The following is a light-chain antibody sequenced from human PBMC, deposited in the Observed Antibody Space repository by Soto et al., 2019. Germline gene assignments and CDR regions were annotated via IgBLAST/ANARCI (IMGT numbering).Light chain of an antibody. CDR3: QQSYSTPLT. J-gene: IGKJ4*01. CDR1: QSISSY. V-gene: IGKV1-39*01. Sequence: DIQMTQSPSSLSASVGDRVTITCRASQSISSYLNWYQQKPGKAPKLLIYAASSLAIGVPSRFTGSGSWTDFTLTINSLQPEYFATYYCQQSYSTPLTFGGGSKVDIK. CDR2: AAS.